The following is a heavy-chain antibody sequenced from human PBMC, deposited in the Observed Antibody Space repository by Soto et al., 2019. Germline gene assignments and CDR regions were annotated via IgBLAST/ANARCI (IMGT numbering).Heavy chain of an antibody. CDR3: AIYDSSGSRGFQH. V-gene: IGHV4-31*03. Sequence: QVQLQESGPGLVKPSQTLSLTCTVSGGSISSGAYYWSWIRQHPGKGLEWIGYIYYSGSTYYNPSLKSRVTISVDTSKNQCSLKLSSVTAADTAVYYCAIYDSSGSRGFQHWGLGTLVTVSS. CDR2: IYYSGST. J-gene: IGHJ1*01. CDR1: GGSISSGAYY. D-gene: IGHD3-22*01.